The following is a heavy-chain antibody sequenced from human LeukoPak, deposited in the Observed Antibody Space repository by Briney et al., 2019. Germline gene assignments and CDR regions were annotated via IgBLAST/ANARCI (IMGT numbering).Heavy chain of an antibody. CDR2: IKEDGSEE. CDR3: TRIRPGNYFDY. CDR1: GFTFSIYW. V-gene: IGHV3-7*01. J-gene: IGHJ4*02. D-gene: IGHD6-6*01. Sequence: PGGSLRLSCTASGFTFSIYWMSWVRQVPGKGLEWVASIKEDGSEEHYVDSVKGRFTISRDNARNSVHVQMNSLRAEHTAVYFCTRIRPGNYFDYWGQGALVTVSS.